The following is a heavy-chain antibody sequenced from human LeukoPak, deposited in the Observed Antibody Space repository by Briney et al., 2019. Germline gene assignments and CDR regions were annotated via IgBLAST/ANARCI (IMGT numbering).Heavy chain of an antibody. Sequence: ASVKVSCKTSGYTFRNFGISWVRQAPGQGLEWMGGIIPIFGTANYAQKFQGRVTITADESTSTAYMELSSLRSEDTAVYYCARVNVWLVLDYWGQGTLVTVSS. CDR1: GYTFRNFG. CDR3: ARVNVWLVLDY. CDR2: IIPIFGTA. J-gene: IGHJ4*02. D-gene: IGHD6-19*01. V-gene: IGHV1-69*13.